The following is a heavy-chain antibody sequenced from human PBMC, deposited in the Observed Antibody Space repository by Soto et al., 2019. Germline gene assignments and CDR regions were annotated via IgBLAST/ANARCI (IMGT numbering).Heavy chain of an antibody. CDR2: ISAYNGNT. J-gene: IGHJ5*02. CDR1: GYTFTNYG. D-gene: IGHD2-2*01. V-gene: IGHV1-18*01. Sequence: ASVKVSCKASGYTFTNYGISWVRQAPGQGLEWMGWISAYNGNTKYAQKFQGRVTMTTDTSTSTAYMELRSLRSEDTAVYYCARGSIHCSSTSKLCWFDPWGQGTLLTVSS. CDR3: ARGSIHCSSTSKLCWFDP.